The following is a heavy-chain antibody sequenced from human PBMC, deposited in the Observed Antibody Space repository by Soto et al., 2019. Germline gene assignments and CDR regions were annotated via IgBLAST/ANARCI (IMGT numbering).Heavy chain of an antibody. CDR3: ARYEGYGGNPYNWFDP. CDR2: IYYSGST. J-gene: IGHJ5*02. CDR1: GGSISSSSYY. Sequence: PSETLSLTCTVSGGSISSSSYYWGWIRQPPGKGLEWIGSIYYSGSTYYNPSLKSRVTISVDTSKNQFSLKLSSVTAADTAVYYCARYEGYGGNPYNWFDPCGQGTLVTVSS. V-gene: IGHV4-39*01. D-gene: IGHD2-15*01.